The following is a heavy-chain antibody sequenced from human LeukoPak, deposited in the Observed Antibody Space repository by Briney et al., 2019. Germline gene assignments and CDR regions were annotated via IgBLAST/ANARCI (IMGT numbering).Heavy chain of an antibody. CDR3: ARGSSNVAARNNWFDP. CDR2: ISGSSSYI. CDR1: GFTFSGYD. J-gene: IGHJ5*02. D-gene: IGHD6-6*01. Sequence: PGGSLRLSCAASGFTFSGYDMNWVRQAPGKGLEWVSSISGSSSYIYYADSMKGRFTISRDNGKNSLYLQMNSLRAADTAVYFCARGSSNVAARNNWFDPWGQGTLVTVSS. V-gene: IGHV3-21*01.